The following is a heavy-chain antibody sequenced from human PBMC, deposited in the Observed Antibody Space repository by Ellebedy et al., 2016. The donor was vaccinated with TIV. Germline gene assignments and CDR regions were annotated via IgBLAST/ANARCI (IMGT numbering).Heavy chain of an antibody. V-gene: IGHV1-18*01. CDR2: ISAYNGNT. J-gene: IGHJ4*02. CDR3: ARFSFSGTSWHFDY. D-gene: IGHD2-2*01. Sequence: ASVKVSXXASGYTFTSYGISWVRQAPGQGLEWMGWISAYNGNTNYAQKLRGRVTMTTDTSTSTAYMELRSLRSDDTAVYYCARFSFSGTSWHFDYWGQGTLVTVSS. CDR1: GYTFTSYG.